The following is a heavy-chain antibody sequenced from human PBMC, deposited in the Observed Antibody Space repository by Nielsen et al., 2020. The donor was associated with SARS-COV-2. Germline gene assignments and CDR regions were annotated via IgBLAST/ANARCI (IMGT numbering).Heavy chain of an antibody. CDR2: VSRDGSDT. Sequence: GESLKISCAASGFNFAKYGIHWVRQVAGRGLEWVAIVSRDGSDTFYVDSVKGRFTISRDNSKNTVYLQMNSLRAEDTAVYHCAKDVWSGAHQIGPDYWGQGTLVTVSS. CDR1: GFNFAKYG. V-gene: IGHV3-30*18. D-gene: IGHD3-3*01. CDR3: AKDVWSGAHQIGPDY. J-gene: IGHJ4*02.